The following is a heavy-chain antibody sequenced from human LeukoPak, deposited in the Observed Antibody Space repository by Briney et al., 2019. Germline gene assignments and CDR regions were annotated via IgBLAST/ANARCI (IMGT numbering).Heavy chain of an antibody. D-gene: IGHD3-10*01. CDR2: IYYSGST. Sequence: PSETLSLTCTLSGGSIRRYYWCWMRQPPGQGLEWIGYIYYSGSTNYNPSLKSRVTMSVDTTKNQFSLKLSSVTAADPAVYYCAARRGVRGPFDYWGQGTLVTVSS. CDR1: GGSIRRYY. J-gene: IGHJ4*02. V-gene: IGHV4-59*01. CDR3: AARRGVRGPFDY.